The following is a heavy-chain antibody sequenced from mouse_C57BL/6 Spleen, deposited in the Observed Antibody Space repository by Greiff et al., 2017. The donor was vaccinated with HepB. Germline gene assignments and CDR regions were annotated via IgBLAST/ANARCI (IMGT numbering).Heavy chain of an antibody. Sequence: VQLQQPGAELVRPGSSVKLSCKASGYTFTSYWMHWVKQRPKQGLEWIGNIDPSDSETHYNQKFKDKATLTVDKSSSTAYMQLSSLTSEDSAVYYCTRGDWDGDYWGQGTTLTVSS. CDR3: TRGDWDGDY. CDR2: IDPSDSET. V-gene: IGHV1-52*01. J-gene: IGHJ2*01. CDR1: GYTFTSYW. D-gene: IGHD4-1*01.